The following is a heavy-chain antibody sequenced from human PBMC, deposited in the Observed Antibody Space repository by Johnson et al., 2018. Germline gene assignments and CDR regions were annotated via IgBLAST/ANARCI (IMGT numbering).Heavy chain of an antibody. Sequence: QVQLVQSGGGVVQPGRSLRLSCAASGFTFSSYGMHWVRQAPGKGLEWVAVISNNGRNKYYADSVKGRFTISRDNSKNTPYLEMNSLRAEGTAGYYCAKDLSSRSYYYYGMDVWGQGTTVTVSS. D-gene: IGHD6-19*01. CDR1: GFTFSSYG. V-gene: IGHV3-30*18. CDR3: AKDLSSRSYYYYGMDV. CDR2: ISNNGRNK. J-gene: IGHJ6*02.